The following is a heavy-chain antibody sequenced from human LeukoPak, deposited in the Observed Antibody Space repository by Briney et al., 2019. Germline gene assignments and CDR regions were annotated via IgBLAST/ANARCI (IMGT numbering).Heavy chain of an antibody. V-gene: IGHV1-2*06. CDR1: GYTFTAYF. CDR3: ANSGYDYPYYMDV. J-gene: IGHJ6*03. D-gene: IGHD5-12*01. Sequence: ASVKVSCKASGYTFTAYFMHLVRQAPGQGLEWMGRINPNSGGTDYAQKFQGRVTMTRDTSISTAYMELSRLTSDDTAVYYCANSGYDYPYYMDVWGKGTTVTVSS. CDR2: INPNSGGT.